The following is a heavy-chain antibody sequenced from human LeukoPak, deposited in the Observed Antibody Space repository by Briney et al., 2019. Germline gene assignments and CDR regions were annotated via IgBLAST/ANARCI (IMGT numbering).Heavy chain of an antibody. J-gene: IGHJ4*02. V-gene: IGHV3-7*01. Sequence: GSLRLSCAASGFTFTNYWMNWVRQAPGKGLEWVASIKEGGSEKYYVDSVKGRFTISRDNAKNSVYLQMNSLRTEDTAVYYCARGPHWGQGTLVTVSS. CDR3: ARGPH. CDR2: IKEGGSEK. CDR1: GFTFTNYW.